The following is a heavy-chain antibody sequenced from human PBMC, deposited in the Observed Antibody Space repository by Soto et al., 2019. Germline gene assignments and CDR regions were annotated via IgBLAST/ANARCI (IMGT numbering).Heavy chain of an antibody. V-gene: IGHV3-15*07. Sequence: EVQLVESGGGLVKPGGSLRLSCAASGFTFSNAWMNWVRQAPGKGLEWVGRIKSKTDGGTTDYAAPVKGRFTISRDDSKNTLYLQINSLKTEDTAVYYCITQISTVTYYFDYWGQGSLVTVSS. J-gene: IGHJ4*02. D-gene: IGHD4-17*01. CDR2: IKSKTDGGTT. CDR1: GFTFSNAW. CDR3: ITQISTVTYYFDY.